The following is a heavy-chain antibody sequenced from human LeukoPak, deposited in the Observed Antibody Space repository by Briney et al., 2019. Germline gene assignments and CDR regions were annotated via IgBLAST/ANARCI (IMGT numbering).Heavy chain of an antibody. CDR2: TYHSGST. CDR3: ASPQYYILTGYGNWFDP. J-gene: IGHJ5*02. CDR1: GFSISSGYY. V-gene: IGHV4-38-2*01. Sequence: SETLSLTCAVSGFSISSGYYWGWIRQPPGKGLEGIGSTYHSGSTYYNPSLKSRVTISVATSTTQFSLKLSSVTAADTAGYDCASPQYYILTGYGNWFDPWGQGTLVTVSS. D-gene: IGHD3-9*01.